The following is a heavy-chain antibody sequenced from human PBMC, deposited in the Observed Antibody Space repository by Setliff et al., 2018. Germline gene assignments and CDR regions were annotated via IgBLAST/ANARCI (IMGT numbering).Heavy chain of an antibody. J-gene: IGHJ6*03. V-gene: IGHV7-4-1*02. CDR1: GYTFTTYA. D-gene: IGHD2-15*01. CDR2: INTNTGNP. Sequence: GASVKVSCKASGYTFTTYAISWMRQAPGQGLEWMGWINTNTGNPSYAQGFTGRFVFSLDTSVSTAYLQISSLKAEDTALYYCARASRFGTIVWKCDYYMDVWGRGTTVTVSS. CDR3: ARASRFGTIVWKCDYYMDV.